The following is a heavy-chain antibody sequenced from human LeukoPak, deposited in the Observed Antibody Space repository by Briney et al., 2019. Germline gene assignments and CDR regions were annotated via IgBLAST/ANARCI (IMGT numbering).Heavy chain of an antibody. CDR2: ISYDGSNK. J-gene: IGHJ6*02. CDR3: AKDQEWELVEQYYGMDV. Sequence: GGSLRLSCAASGFTFSSYGMHWVRQAPGKGLEWVAVISYDGSNKYYADSVKGRFTISRDNSKNTLYLQMNSLRAEDTAVYYCAKDQEWELVEQYYGMDVWGQGTTVTVSS. V-gene: IGHV3-30*18. D-gene: IGHD1-26*01. CDR1: GFTFSSYG.